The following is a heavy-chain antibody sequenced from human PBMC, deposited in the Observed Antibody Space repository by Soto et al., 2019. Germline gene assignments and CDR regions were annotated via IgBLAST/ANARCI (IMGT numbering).Heavy chain of an antibody. CDR3: ARVFYPDSGGYPRPIFDS. J-gene: IGHJ4*02. Sequence: QLQLQESGPGLVRPSETLSLTCVVSSGSVTEYSWTWIRRPAGKGLEWIGIVYRDGTTSYNPSLESRVTMSLDTSKNHVSLELTSLTAADTALYYCARVFYPDSGGYPRPIFDSWVPGTLVTVSS. V-gene: IGHV4-4*07. CDR1: SGSVTEYS. CDR2: VYRDGTT. D-gene: IGHD2-15*01.